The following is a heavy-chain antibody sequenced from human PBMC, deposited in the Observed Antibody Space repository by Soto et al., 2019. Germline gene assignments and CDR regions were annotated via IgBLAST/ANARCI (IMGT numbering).Heavy chain of an antibody. CDR1: GGSISSSNHY. D-gene: IGHD4-17*01. CDR2: IFYSGST. CDR3: ARQVWTVTTEYYFDY. V-gene: IGHV4-39*01. Sequence: SETLSLTCTVSGGSISSSNHYWGWIRQPPGKGLEWIGTIFYSGSTYYNASLKSRVTISVDTSKNQFSLKLNSVTAADTAVFFFARQVWTVTTEYYFDYWGQGTLVTVSS. J-gene: IGHJ4*02.